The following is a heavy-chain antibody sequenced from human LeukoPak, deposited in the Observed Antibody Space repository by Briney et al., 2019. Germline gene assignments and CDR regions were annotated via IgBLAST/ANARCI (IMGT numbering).Heavy chain of an antibody. CDR3: AKEHGDYRLGDTMDV. CDR2: ISYYGSKT. CDR1: GFTFSSYG. D-gene: IGHD4-17*01. Sequence: GRSLRLSCAASGFTFSSYGMHWVRQAPGKGLEWVAVISYYGSKTYYADAVKGRITISRDNSKNTLYVQMNSLRAEDTAVYYCAKEHGDYRLGDTMDVWGQGTTVTVSS. V-gene: IGHV3-30*18. J-gene: IGHJ6*02.